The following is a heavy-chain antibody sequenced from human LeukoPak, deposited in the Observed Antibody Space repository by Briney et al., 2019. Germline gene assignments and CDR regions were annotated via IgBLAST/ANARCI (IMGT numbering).Heavy chain of an antibody. Sequence: GGSLRLSCAASGFTFSSYEMSWVRQAPGKGLEWVSYISSSGSTIYYADSVKGRFTISRDNAKNSLYLQMNSLRAEDTAVYYCARDRTRDFGVVIARPHYYYGMDVWGQGTTVTVSS. CDR3: ARDRTRDFGVVIARPHYYYGMDV. V-gene: IGHV3-48*03. CDR1: GFTFSSYE. J-gene: IGHJ6*02. CDR2: ISSSGSTI. D-gene: IGHD3-3*01.